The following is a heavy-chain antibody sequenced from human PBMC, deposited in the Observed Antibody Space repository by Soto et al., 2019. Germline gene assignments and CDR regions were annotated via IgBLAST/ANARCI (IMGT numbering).Heavy chain of an antibody. V-gene: IGHV4-39*01. D-gene: IGHD3-10*02. CDR3: AKLVRDDVRRSDLDH. CDR1: GDSITASYSN. CDR2: FYYSGTT. J-gene: IGHJ4*02. Sequence: KASETLSLTCTVSGDSITASYSNWAWIRQPPGKGLEWIGTFYYSGTTSQNPPLRSRITISGDTSRNQFSLNLRSVTAADSGVYDCAKLVRDDVRRSDLDHWGQGTLVTVSS.